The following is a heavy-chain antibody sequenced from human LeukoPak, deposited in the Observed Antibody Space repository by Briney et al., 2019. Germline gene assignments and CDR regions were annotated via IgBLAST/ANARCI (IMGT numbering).Heavy chain of an antibody. CDR3: AKSRSNYDFWSASDY. J-gene: IGHJ4*02. D-gene: IGHD3-3*01. CDR2: IRYDGSNK. CDR1: GFPFNTYF. V-gene: IGHV3-30*02. Sequence: QPGGSLRLSCVASGFPFNTYFMHWVRQAPGKGLEWVASIRYDGSNKYYADSVRGRLSISRDNSKETLYLQMNSLRTGDTAVYYCAKSRSNYDFWSASDYWGQGALVTVSS.